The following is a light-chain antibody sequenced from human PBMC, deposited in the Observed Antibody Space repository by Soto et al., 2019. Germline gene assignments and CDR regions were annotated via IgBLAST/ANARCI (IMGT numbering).Light chain of an antibody. CDR3: QRYYHFPVT. CDR1: RTVSNR. V-gene: IGKV3-15*01. Sequence: EILMTQSPDTLSVSPGERVTLSCRASRTVSNRLAWYQHKPGQAPRLLISGASTGATGIPPRFRGSGSGTEFPLTVDTLQSEDIAIYYCQRYYHFPVTFGGGTKVEIK. J-gene: IGKJ4*01. CDR2: GAS.